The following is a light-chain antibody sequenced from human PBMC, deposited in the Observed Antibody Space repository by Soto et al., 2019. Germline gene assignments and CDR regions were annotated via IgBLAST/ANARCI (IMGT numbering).Light chain of an antibody. V-gene: IGKV3-11*01. CDR2: DGS. CDR3: QQRSRWPMP. Sequence: ILWTQARATPSVSPGERVTLSGRSEQYLHRFLTWYPRGHGQAPRPLIYDGSKRAAGVPNRISGDGSGPDYTLTISSLEPEDFAVYYCQQRSRWPMPFGQGTRLE. CDR1: QYLHRF. J-gene: IGKJ5*01.